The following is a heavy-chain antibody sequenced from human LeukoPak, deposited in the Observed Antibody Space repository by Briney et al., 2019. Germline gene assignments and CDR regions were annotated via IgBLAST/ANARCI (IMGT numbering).Heavy chain of an antibody. CDR1: GFTFSSYE. CDR3: ARDGGYSYGYFPDAFDI. Sequence: GGSLRLSCAASGFTFSSYEMNWVRQAPGKGLEWVSYISSSGSTIYYADSVKGRFTISRDNAKNSLYLQMNSLRSEDTAVYYCARDGGYSYGYFPDAFDIWGQGTMVTVSS. CDR2: ISSSGSTI. D-gene: IGHD5-18*01. V-gene: IGHV3-48*03. J-gene: IGHJ3*02.